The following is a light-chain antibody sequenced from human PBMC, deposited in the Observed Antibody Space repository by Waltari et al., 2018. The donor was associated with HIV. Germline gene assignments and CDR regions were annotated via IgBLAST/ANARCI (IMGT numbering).Light chain of an antibody. CDR2: AAS. Sequence: DIQMTQSPSSLSASIGDRVTITCRASQTIYHYLNWYQHDPGKPPKLLIYAASTLQSWVPSRFSASGSGTDFTLTINNLQPEDFATYYCQQSSDLPSTFGPGTKVDLK. CDR1: QTIYHY. V-gene: IGKV1-39*01. CDR3: QQSSDLPST. J-gene: IGKJ3*01.